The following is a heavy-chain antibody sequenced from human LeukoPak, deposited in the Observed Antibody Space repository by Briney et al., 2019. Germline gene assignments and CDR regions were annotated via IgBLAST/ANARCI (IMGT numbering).Heavy chain of an antibody. CDR1: GDSISNSVSYY. V-gene: IGHV4-39*01. CDR3: ARQTYYHGSGSYPWFDP. J-gene: IGHJ5*02. D-gene: IGHD3-10*01. CDR2: IYYSGRT. Sequence: PSETLSLTCTVSGDSISNSVSYYWGWIRQPPGNGLEWIGRIYYSGRTDYNPSLESRVPISVDTSKNQFSLNLRSVTAADTAVYYCARQTYYHGSGSYPWFDPWGQGTLVTVSS.